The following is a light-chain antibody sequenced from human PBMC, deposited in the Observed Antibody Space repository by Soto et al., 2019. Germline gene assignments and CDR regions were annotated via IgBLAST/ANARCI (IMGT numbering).Light chain of an antibody. CDR1: QSVRSSY. CDR3: QQYGSSPT. J-gene: IGKJ5*01. V-gene: IGKV3-20*01. CDR2: GAS. Sequence: EIVLTQSPGTLSLSPGERATLSCRASQSVRSSYLALYQQKPGQAPRLLIYGASSRATGIPDRFSGSGSGTDFTLTISRLEPEDFAVYYCQQYGSSPTFGQGTRLEIK.